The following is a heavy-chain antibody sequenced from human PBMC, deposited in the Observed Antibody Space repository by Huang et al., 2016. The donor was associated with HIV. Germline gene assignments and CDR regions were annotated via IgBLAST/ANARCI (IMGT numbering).Heavy chain of an antibody. J-gene: IGHJ4*02. CDR3: ARDPVYEGSGYMDFDF. CDR1: GYTFCRYG. D-gene: IGHD3-22*01. V-gene: IGHV1-18*04. CDR2: SNVFNGNS. Sequence: QVQLVQSGTEMTKPGASVKVSCKASGYTFCRYGLTWLRQAPGQGLEWMGCSNVFNGNSNFAQKVQGRVTMTTDPSTTTAYMELRNRRSDDTAIYYCARDPVYEGSGYMDFDFWGQGTLVTVSA.